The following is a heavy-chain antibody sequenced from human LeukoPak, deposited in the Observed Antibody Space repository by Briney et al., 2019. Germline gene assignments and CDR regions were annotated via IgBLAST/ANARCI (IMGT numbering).Heavy chain of an antibody. CDR3: ARDWNMVGYGLDV. D-gene: IGHD4/OR15-4a*01. CDR1: GGSISSSTYS. CDR2: ISYSGST. J-gene: IGHJ6*02. V-gene: IGHV4-39*02. Sequence: KTSETLSLTCTVSGGSISSSTYSWAWIRQPPGKGLEWIGSISYSGSTYYNPSLKSRLTISIDTSKNQFSLKLSSVTAADTALYYCARDWNMVGYGLDVWGQGTTVTVSS.